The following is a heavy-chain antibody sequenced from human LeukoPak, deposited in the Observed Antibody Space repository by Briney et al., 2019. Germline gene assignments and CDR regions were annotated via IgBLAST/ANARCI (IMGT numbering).Heavy chain of an antibody. V-gene: IGHV3-48*03. J-gene: IGHJ4*02. CDR1: GFTFSSYE. CDR2: ISSSGSTI. Sequence: GGSLRLSCAASGFTFSSYEMNWVRQAPGKGLEWVSYISSSGSTIYYADSVKGRFTISRDNAKNSLYLQMNSLRAEDTAVYYCARSPPPYCSSTSCHSYYFDYWGQGTLVTVSS. D-gene: IGHD2-2*01. CDR3: ARSPPPYCSSTSCHSYYFDY.